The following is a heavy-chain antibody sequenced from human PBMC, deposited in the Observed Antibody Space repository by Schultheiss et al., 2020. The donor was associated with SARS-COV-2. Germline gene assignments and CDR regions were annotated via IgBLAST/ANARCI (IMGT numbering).Heavy chain of an antibody. Sequence: GGSLRLSCAASGFTFSNAWMSWVRQAPGKGLEWVGRIKSKTDGGTTDYAAPVKGRFTISRDDSKNTLYLQMNSLKTEDTAVYYCTTDPDIVAYYDYWGQGTLVTVSS. V-gene: IGHV3-15*01. CDR1: GFTFSNAW. D-gene: IGHD5-12*01. CDR3: TTDPDIVAYYDY. CDR2: IKSKTDGGTT. J-gene: IGHJ4*02.